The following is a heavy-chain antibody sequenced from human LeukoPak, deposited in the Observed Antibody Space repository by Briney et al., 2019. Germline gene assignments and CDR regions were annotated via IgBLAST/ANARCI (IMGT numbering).Heavy chain of an antibody. CDR3: ARGPYYYDSSGYYRLLDY. CDR2: IYYSGST. D-gene: IGHD3-22*01. V-gene: IGHV4-31*03. J-gene: IGHJ4*02. CDR1: GGSISSGGYY. Sequence: SQTLSLTCTVSGGSISSGGYYWSWIRQHPGKGLEWIGYIYYSGSTYYNPSLKSRVTMSVDTSKNQFSLKLSSVTAADTAVYYCARGPYYYDSSGYYRLLDYWGQGTLVTVSS.